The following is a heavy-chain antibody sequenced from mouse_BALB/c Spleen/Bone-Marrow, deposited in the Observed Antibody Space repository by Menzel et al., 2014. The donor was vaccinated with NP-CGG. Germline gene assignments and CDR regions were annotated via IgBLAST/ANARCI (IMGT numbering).Heavy chain of an antibody. CDR1: GFTFSSFG. CDR3: TRDHDYDVYFYV. V-gene: IGHV5-17*02. Sequence: EVQLQQSGGGLVQPRGSRKLSCTASGFTFSSFGMHWVRQAPEKGLEWVAYISSDSDTIYYADTVKGRFTISRDNPKNTLFLQMTSLRSEDTAMYYCTRDHDYDVYFYVWGAGTTVTGS. J-gene: IGHJ1*01. CDR2: ISSDSDTI. D-gene: IGHD2-4*01.